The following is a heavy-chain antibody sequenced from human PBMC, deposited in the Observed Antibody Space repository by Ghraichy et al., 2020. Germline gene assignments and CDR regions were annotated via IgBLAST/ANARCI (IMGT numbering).Heavy chain of an antibody. CDR1: GYTFTNHG. V-gene: IGHV1-18*04. CDR2: ISAYNGDT. D-gene: IGHD2-2*01. CDR3: ARVSVVPAAKSDY. Sequence: ASVKVSSKASGYTFTNHGINWVRQAPGQGLEWMGWISAYNGDTKYAQNLQGRVTMTTDTSTSTAYMDLRSLRSDDTAVYFCARVSVVPAAKSDYWGQGTLVTVSS. J-gene: IGHJ4*02.